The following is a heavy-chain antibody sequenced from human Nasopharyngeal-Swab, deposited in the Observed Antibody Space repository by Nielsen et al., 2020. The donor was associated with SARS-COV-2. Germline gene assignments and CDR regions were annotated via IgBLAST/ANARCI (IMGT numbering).Heavy chain of an antibody. Sequence: SGPTRVKPTQTLRLTCTFSGFSLSTSGMCVTWVRQPPGKALEWLALIDWGDDKYSSTSLKTRLTISKDTSNNQVVLTMANMDPGDTATYYCGRISPPDFHIDYWGQGTLVTVSS. CDR3: GRISPPDFHIDY. CDR1: GFSLSTSGMC. J-gene: IGHJ4*02. V-gene: IGHV2-70*20. CDR2: IDWGDDK. D-gene: IGHD2-21*02.